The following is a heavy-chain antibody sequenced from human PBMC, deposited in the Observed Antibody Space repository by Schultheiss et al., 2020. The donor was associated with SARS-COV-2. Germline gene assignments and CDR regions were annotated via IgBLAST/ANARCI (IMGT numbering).Heavy chain of an antibody. CDR1: GGSISSGGYY. Sequence: SETLSLTCTVSGGSISSGGYYWSWIRQHPGKGLEWIGYIYYSGSTYYNPSLKSRVTISVDTSKNQFSLKLSSVTAADTAVYYCARVPYGYSSSWGWYFDLWGQGTLVTVSS. D-gene: IGHD6-13*01. CDR2: IYYSGST. J-gene: IGHJ2*01. CDR3: ARVPYGYSSSWGWYFDL. V-gene: IGHV4-31*03.